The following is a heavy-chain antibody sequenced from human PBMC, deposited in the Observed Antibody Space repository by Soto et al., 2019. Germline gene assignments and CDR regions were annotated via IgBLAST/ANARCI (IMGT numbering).Heavy chain of an antibody. D-gene: IGHD6-13*01. Sequence: TGGSLRLSCAASRFTFSRYSMSWVRQAPGKGLEWVSTLSGSGLSTHYADSVKGRFTISRDNSMNTLYLQMNSLKVEDTAVYFCAKGTAASGTSGFDYWGLGTLVTVSS. V-gene: IGHV3-23*01. CDR3: AKGTAASGTSGFDY. CDR1: RFTFSRYS. J-gene: IGHJ4*02. CDR2: LSGSGLST.